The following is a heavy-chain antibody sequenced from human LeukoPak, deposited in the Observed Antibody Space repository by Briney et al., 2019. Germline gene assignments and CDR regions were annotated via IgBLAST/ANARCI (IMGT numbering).Heavy chain of an antibody. D-gene: IGHD3-10*01. CDR3: ARTEYYYGSGSPTFDP. V-gene: IGHV1-18*01. Sequence: ASVKVSCKASGYTFTSYGISWVRQAPGQGLEWMGWISAYNGNTNYAQKLQGRVTMTTDTSTSTAYMELRSLRSDDTAVYYCARTEYYYGSGSPTFDPWGRGTLVTVSS. J-gene: IGHJ5*02. CDR1: GYTFTSYG. CDR2: ISAYNGNT.